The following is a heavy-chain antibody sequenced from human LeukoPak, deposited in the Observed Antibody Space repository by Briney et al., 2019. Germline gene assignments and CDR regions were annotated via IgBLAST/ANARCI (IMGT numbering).Heavy chain of an antibody. V-gene: IGHV4-59*06. D-gene: IGHD5-24*01. CDR1: GGSISSYY. CDR3: ARNRDGYNSFDY. Sequence: SETLSLTCTVSGGSISSYYWSWIRQHPGKGLEWIGYIYYSGSSYYNPSLRSRVTISVDTSKNHFSLKLGSVTAADTAVYYCARNRDGYNSFDYWGQGTLVTVSS. CDR2: IYYSGSS. J-gene: IGHJ4*02.